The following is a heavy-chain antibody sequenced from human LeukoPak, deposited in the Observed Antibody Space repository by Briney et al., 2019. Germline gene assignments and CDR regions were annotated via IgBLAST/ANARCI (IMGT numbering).Heavy chain of an antibody. CDR1: GGSFSGYY. CDR2: INHSGST. Sequence: SETLSLTCAVYGGSFSGYYWSWIRQPPGKGLEWIGEINHSGSTNYNPSLKSRVTISVDTSKNQFSLKLSSVTAADTAVYYCARSGYSSGRFDYWGQGALVTVSS. J-gene: IGHJ4*02. V-gene: IGHV4-34*01. D-gene: IGHD6-19*01. CDR3: ARSGYSSGRFDY.